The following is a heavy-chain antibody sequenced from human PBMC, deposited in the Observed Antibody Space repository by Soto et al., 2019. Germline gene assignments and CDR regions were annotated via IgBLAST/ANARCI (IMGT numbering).Heavy chain of an antibody. V-gene: IGHV3-7*01. CDR1: KFSLCYSL. CDR3: AGGTGWLIDP. D-gene: IGHD2-8*02. Sequence: GRSLILSYASSKFSLCYSLMNLVRLAPGKGLEWVANIKKDGSEKYYVDSVKGRFTISRDNAKNSVYLQMNSLRVDDTGVYYCAGGTGWLIDPWGQGTLVTVSS. J-gene: IGHJ5*02. CDR2: IKKDGSEK.